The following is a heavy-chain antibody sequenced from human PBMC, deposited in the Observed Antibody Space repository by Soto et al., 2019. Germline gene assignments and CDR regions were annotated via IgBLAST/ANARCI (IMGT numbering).Heavy chain of an antibody. Sequence: GESLKIPCKGSGYSFTSYWIGWVRQVPGKGLEWMGIIYPGDSDTRYSPSFQGQVTISADKSISTAYLQWSSLKASDTAMYYCVIHPYDFWSGYRDYYYYYGMDVWGQGTTVTVSS. CDR3: VIHPYDFWSGYRDYYYYYGMDV. V-gene: IGHV5-51*01. CDR1: GYSFTSYW. CDR2: IYPGDSDT. J-gene: IGHJ6*02. D-gene: IGHD3-3*01.